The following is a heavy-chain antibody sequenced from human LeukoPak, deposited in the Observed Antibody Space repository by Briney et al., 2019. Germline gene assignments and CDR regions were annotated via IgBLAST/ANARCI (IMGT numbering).Heavy chain of an antibody. D-gene: IGHD6-19*01. CDR2: ISSTSAYI. CDR3: ARVAVAGPTGWFDS. Sequence: PRGSLRLSCAASGFALRSYTVTWVRQAPGKGLEWVSSISSTSAYIYYAESVKGRFSISRDNVDNVVHLQMSSLRNEDTAFYYCARVAVAGPTGWFDSWGQGTLVTVSS. J-gene: IGHJ5*01. V-gene: IGHV3-21*01. CDR1: GFALRSYT.